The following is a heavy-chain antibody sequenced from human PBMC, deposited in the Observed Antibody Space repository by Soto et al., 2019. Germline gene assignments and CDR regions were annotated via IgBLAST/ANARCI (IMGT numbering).Heavy chain of an antibody. Sequence: LGESLRISCRASGYTFSDYWIHCVRQTPGKGLELMVMIDPTDSKAIYSPAFQGHVTISADKSITTIYLQWSSLKASDSAMYYCARRIEEQIGYYSYDIDXRGQVTSVT. V-gene: IGHV5-10-1*01. CDR2: IDPTDSKA. J-gene: IGHJ6*02. D-gene: IGHD3-3*01. CDR3: ARRIEEQIGYYSYDIDX. CDR1: GYTFSDYW.